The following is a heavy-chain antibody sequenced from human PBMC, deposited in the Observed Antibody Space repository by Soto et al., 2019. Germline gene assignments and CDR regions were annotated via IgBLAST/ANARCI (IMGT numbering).Heavy chain of an antibody. D-gene: IGHD3-22*01. CDR2: ISSWSDYI. J-gene: IGHJ5*02. Sequence: GGSLRLSCAASGFTFSSYSLDLVRQAPGKGLEWISSISSWSDYIYYADSVKGRFTISRDNAKNSLYLQMNSLTTEDTAVYYCADLTWGASYFPWGQGTLVTVSS. CDR1: GFTFSSYS. V-gene: IGHV3-21*04. CDR3: ADLTWGASYFP.